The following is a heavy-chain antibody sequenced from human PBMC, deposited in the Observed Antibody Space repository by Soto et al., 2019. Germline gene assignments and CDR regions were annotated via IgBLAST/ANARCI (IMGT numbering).Heavy chain of an antibody. D-gene: IGHD3-16*01. J-gene: IGHJ4*02. V-gene: IGHV3-66*01. Sequence: EEQLVESRGDLVQPGGALRHSCAAAGFTVSNNYMSWVRQAPGKGLEWVSLIYSGGSTYYADSVKGRFTISRDSSKNTLYLQMNSLRAEDTAIYYCAAYSHKGYWGQGTLVTVSS. CDR1: GFTVSNNY. CDR3: AAYSHKGY. CDR2: IYSGGST.